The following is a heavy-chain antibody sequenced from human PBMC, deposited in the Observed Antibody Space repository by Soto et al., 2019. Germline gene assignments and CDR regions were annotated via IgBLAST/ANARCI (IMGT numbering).Heavy chain of an antibody. V-gene: IGHV1-3*01. CDR1: GYTFTSYA. D-gene: IGHD3-9*01. CDR3: ARDQAGYDILTGANWFDP. J-gene: IGHJ5*02. CDR2: INAGNGNT. Sequence: ASVKVSCKASGYTFTSYAMHWVRQAPGQRLEWMGWINAGNGNTKYSQKFQGRVTITRDTSASTAYMELSSLRSEDTAVYYCARDQAGYDILTGANWFDPWGQGTLVTVSS.